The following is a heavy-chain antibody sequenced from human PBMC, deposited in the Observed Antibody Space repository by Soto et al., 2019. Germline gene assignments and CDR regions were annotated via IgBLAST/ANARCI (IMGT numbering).Heavy chain of an antibody. V-gene: IGHV1-24*01. D-gene: IGHD2-15*01. CDR2: FDPEDGET. J-gene: IGHJ6*02. CDR1: GYTLTELS. CDR3: ATSLGYCSGGSCPYGMDV. Sequence: GASVKVSCKVSGYTLTELSMHWVRQAPGKGLEWMGGFDPEDGETIYAQKFQGRVTMTEDTSTDTAYMELSSLRSEDTAVYYCATSLGYCSGGSCPYGMDVWGQGTTVTVAS.